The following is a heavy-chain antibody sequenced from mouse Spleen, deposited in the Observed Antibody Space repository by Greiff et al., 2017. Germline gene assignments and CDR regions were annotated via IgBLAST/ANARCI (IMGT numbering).Heavy chain of an antibody. CDR2: IDPETGGT. Sequence: QVQLQQSGAELVRPGASVTLSCKASGYTFTDYEMHWVKQTPVHGLEWIGAIDPETGGTAYNQKFKGKAILTADKSSSTAYMELRSLTSEDSAVYYCTRDCGNYGYFDVWGAGTTVTVSS. J-gene: IGHJ1*01. V-gene: IGHV1-15*01. CDR3: TRDCGNYGYFDV. D-gene: IGHD2-1*01. CDR1: GYTFTDYE.